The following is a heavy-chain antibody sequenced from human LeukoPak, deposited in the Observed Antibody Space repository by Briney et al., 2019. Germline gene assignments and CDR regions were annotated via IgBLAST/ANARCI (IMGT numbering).Heavy chain of an antibody. CDR2: ISSSGSTV. D-gene: IGHD2-15*01. J-gene: IGHJ4*02. Sequence: GGSLRLSCAGSGFTFSSYSMNWVRQAPGKGLEWVSYISSSGSTVYYADSVKGRFTISRDNAENSLYLQMNSLRADDTAVYYCARGIEADDYWGQGTLVTVSS. CDR1: GFTFSSYS. CDR3: ARGIEADDY. V-gene: IGHV3-48*01.